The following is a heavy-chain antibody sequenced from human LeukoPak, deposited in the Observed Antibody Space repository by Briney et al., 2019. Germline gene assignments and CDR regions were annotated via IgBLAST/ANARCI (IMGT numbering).Heavy chain of an antibody. D-gene: IGHD3-22*01. CDR2: ISGSGGST. J-gene: IGHJ4*02. CDR1: GITLSNYG. V-gene: IGHV3-23*01. Sequence: GGSLRLSCRVSGITLSNYGMSWVRQAPGKGLEWVAGISGSGGSTNYVDSVKGRFTISRDNPKNTLYLQMTSLRAEDTAVYFCAKRGVVIRVILVGFHKEAYYFDSWGQGALVTVSS. CDR3: AKRGVVIRVILVGFHKEAYYFDS.